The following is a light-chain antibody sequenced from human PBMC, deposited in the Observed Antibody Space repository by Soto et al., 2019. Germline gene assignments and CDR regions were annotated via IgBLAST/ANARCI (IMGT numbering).Light chain of an antibody. J-gene: IGLJ1*01. CDR2: EVN. CDR3: SSYSTSNTHNYV. V-gene: IGLV2-14*01. CDR1: SSDIGGYNY. Sequence: QSALTQPASVSGSPGQSITVSCTGTSSDIGGYNYVSWYQHHPGKAPQLIIYEVNLRPSGVSDRFSASKSGDTASLTISGLQAGDEADYYCSSYSTSNTHNYVFGTGTKLTVL.